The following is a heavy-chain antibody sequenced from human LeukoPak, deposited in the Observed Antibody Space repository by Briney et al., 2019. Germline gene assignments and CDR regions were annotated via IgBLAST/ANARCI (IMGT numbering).Heavy chain of an antibody. Sequence: PGGSLRLSCAASGFTFSSYSMNWVRQAPGKGLEWVSSISSSSSYIYYADSVKGRFTISRDNAKNSLYLQMNSLRAEDTAVYYCARDLSQGGFYGDYDDYWGQGTLVTVSS. V-gene: IGHV3-21*01. D-gene: IGHD4-17*01. CDR1: GFTFSSYS. CDR2: ISSSSSYI. J-gene: IGHJ4*02. CDR3: ARDLSQGGFYGDYDDY.